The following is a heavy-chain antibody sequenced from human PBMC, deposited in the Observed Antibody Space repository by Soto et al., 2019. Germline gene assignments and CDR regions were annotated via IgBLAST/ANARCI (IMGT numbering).Heavy chain of an antibody. V-gene: IGHV3-48*03. Sequence: EVQLVESGGGLVQPGGSLRLSCAAFEFTFGSFDMNWVRQAPGKGLEWISYIISTGTTTYYADSVKGRFTISRDYAKNSLFVQMNSLRAEDTAVYYCARVYADYVPRGMDVWGERTTVTVSS. D-gene: IGHD4-17*01. J-gene: IGHJ6*04. CDR1: EFTFGSFD. CDR2: IISTGTTT. CDR3: ARVYADYVPRGMDV.